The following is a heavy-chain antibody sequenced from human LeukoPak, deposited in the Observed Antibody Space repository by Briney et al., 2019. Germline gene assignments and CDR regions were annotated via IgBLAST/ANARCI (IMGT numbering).Heavy chain of an antibody. D-gene: IGHD4-17*01. CDR2: IKQDGSEK. CDR1: GFTFSSCW. Sequence: GGSLRLSCAASGFTFSSCWMSWVRQAPGKGLEWVANIKQDGSEKYYVDSVKGLFTISRDNAKNSLYLQMNSLRAEDTAVYYCAREGANGDYIAAGLATYWGQGTLVTVSS. J-gene: IGHJ4*02. CDR3: AREGANGDYIAAGLATY. V-gene: IGHV3-7*04.